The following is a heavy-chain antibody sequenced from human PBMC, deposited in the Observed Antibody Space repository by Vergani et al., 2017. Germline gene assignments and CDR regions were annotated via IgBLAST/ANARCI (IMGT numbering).Heavy chain of an antibody. CDR3: ARCYSSSSDAFDI. CDR2: IYSTGST. D-gene: IGHD6-6*01. Sequence: QVQLQESGPGLVKPSQTLSLTCSVSGDSISSGVYYWNWIRQHPGKGLEWIGYIYSTGSTYYNPSLKSRVTISVDTSKNQFSLKLSSVTAADTAVYYCARCYSSSSDAFDIWGQGTMVTVSS. CDR1: GDSISSGVYY. V-gene: IGHV4-31*03. J-gene: IGHJ3*02.